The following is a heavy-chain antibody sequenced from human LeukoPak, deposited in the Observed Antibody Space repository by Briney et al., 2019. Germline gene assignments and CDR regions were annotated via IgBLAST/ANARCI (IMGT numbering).Heavy chain of an antibody. V-gene: IGHV4-38-2*02. CDR2: IYHSGST. CDR1: GYSISSGYY. CDR3: AREAKQQLPWGPLDY. D-gene: IGHD6-13*01. Sequence: SETLSLTCTVSGYSISSGYYWGWIRQPPGKGLEWIGSIYHSGSTYYNPSLKSRVTISVDTSKNQFSLKLSSVTAADTAVYYCAREAKQQLPWGPLDYWGQGTLVTVSS. J-gene: IGHJ4*02.